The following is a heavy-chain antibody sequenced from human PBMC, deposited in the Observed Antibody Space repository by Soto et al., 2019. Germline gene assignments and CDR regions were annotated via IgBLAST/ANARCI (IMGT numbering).Heavy chain of an antibody. J-gene: IGHJ6*02. V-gene: IGHV4-59*01. CDR1: GGSISSYY. CDR3: ARVGTNYDFWSGYYTRYYGMDV. Sequence: PSETLSLTCTVSGGSISSYYWSWIRQPPGKGLEWIGYIYYSGSTNYNPSLKSRVTISVDTSKNHFSLKLSSVTAADTAVYYCARVGTNYDFWSGYYTRYYGMDVWGQGTTVTVSS. CDR2: IYYSGST. D-gene: IGHD3-3*01.